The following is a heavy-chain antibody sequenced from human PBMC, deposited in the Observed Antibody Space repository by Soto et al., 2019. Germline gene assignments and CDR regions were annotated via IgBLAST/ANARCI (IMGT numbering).Heavy chain of an antibody. J-gene: IGHJ4*02. Sequence: GGSLRLSCAASGFTFSSYAMHWVRQAPGKGLEWVAVISYDGSNKYYADSVKGRFTISRDNSKSTLYLQMNSLRAEDTAVYYCAKGGYDSSGHSLYQFDSWGQGTLVTVSS. CDR2: ISYDGSNK. V-gene: IGHV3-30-3*01. D-gene: IGHD3-22*01. CDR1: GFTFSSYA. CDR3: AKGGYDSSGHSLYQFDS.